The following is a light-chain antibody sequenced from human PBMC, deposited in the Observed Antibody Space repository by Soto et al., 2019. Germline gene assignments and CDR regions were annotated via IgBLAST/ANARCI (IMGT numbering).Light chain of an antibody. CDR3: SSYTSGGNYV. CDR2: DVS. J-gene: IGLJ1*01. CDR1: SSDVAAYNI. V-gene: IGLV2-14*01. Sequence: QSLLTQPASVSGSPGQSVAISCTGTSSDVAAYNIVSWYQQHPGKAPKLMVFDVSNRPSGVSDRFSGSKSGNTASLTISGLQAEDEADYYCSSYTSGGNYVFGTGTKVTVL.